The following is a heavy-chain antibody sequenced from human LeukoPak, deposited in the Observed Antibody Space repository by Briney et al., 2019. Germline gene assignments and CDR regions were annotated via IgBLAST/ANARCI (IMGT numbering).Heavy chain of an antibody. CDR3: ARSPDLPSIAARPIFFDY. J-gene: IGHJ4*02. Sequence: PSESLSLTCTVSGGSISSYYWSWIRQPAGKGLEWIGRIYTSGSTNYNPSLKSRVTISVDTSKNQFSLKLSSVTAADTAVYYCARSPDLPSIAARPIFFDYWGQGTLVTVSS. V-gene: IGHV4-4*07. CDR1: GGSISSYY. D-gene: IGHD6-6*01. CDR2: IYTSGST.